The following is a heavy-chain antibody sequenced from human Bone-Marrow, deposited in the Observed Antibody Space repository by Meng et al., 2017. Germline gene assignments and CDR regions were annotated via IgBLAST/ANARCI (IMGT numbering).Heavy chain of an antibody. CDR2: INHSGST. CDR3: ARGATTMAHDFDY. Sequence: QVHLKRWGAVLLKPSETLSLTCVFSGGSFSDYYWCWCRQPPVKRLEWIGAINHSGSTNYNPSPESRAIISVETSQNNLSPKLSSVTAADSAVYYCARGATTMAHDFDYWGQGTLVTVSS. CDR1: GGSFSDYY. V-gene: IGHV4-34*01. D-gene: IGHD4-11*01. J-gene: IGHJ4*02.